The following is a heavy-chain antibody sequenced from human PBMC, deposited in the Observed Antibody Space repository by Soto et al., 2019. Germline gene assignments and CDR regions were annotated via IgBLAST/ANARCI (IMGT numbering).Heavy chain of an antibody. CDR3: AKVRYRSPMGYYYGMDV. J-gene: IGHJ6*02. D-gene: IGHD6-19*01. V-gene: IGHV1-69*06. CDR2: IIPIFGTA. CDR1: RVAFSKFI. Sequence: QAQLEQSWGEVKKPGSSVKVSCKASRVAFSKFIVTWVRQAPGLGLEWVGGIIPIFGTANYAQKFQGRVTITADKSTSTSYMEVNNLRSEDTAVYYCAKVRYRSPMGYYYGMDVWGQGTTVTVSS.